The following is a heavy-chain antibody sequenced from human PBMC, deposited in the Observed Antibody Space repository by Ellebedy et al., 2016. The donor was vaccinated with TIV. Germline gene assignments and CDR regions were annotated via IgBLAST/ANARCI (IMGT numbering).Heavy chain of an antibody. J-gene: IGHJ6*02. V-gene: IGHV1-2*04. CDR2: INPNSGGT. D-gene: IGHD3-10*01. CDR3: ARQSKCIISYYYYGMDV. Sequence: AASVKVSCKASGYSFTAYYMHWVRQAPGQGLEWMGWINPNSGGTNYAQKFQGWVTMTRDTSISTAYMELSRLRSDDTAVYYCARQSKCIISYYYYGMDVWGQGTTVTVSS. CDR1: GYSFTAYY.